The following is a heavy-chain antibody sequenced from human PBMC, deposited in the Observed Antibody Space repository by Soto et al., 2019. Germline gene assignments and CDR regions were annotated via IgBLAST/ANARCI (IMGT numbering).Heavy chain of an antibody. CDR2: IKFDGSRT. CDR3: ARDEGNVIIRGYDS. Sequence: GGSLRLSCAASGFTFSDYWMHWVRQPPGKGLVWVSSIKFDGSRTVYADSVEGRLTISRDNAKNTVYLQMNSLSAEDTALYYCARDEGNVIIRGYDSWGQGVLVTVSS. CDR1: GFTFSDYW. D-gene: IGHD3-10*01. J-gene: IGHJ4*02. V-gene: IGHV3-74*01.